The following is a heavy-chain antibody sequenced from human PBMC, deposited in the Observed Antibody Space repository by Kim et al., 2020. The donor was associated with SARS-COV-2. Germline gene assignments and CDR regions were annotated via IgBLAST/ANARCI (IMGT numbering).Heavy chain of an antibody. J-gene: IGHJ4*02. CDR1: GYSISSGYY. V-gene: IGHV4-38-2*02. CDR2: IYHSGST. CDR3: ARVGPPRWGEFDY. Sequence: SETLSLTCTVSGYSISSGYYWGWIRQPPGKGLEWIGSIYHSGSTYYNPSLKSRVTISVDTSKNQFSLKLSSVTAADTAVYYCARVGPPRWGEFDYWGQGTLVTVSS. D-gene: IGHD3-16*01.